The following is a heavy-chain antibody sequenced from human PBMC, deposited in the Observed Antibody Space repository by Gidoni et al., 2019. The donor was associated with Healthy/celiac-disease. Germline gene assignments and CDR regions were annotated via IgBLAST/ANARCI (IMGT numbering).Heavy chain of an antibody. CDR3: ARTYYDFWSGQYYFDY. V-gene: IGHV2-70*04. D-gene: IGHD3-3*01. CDR2: IDWDDDK. J-gene: IGHJ4*02. CDR1: GFSLSTSGMR. Sequence: QFTFKESGPALLKPTQTLTLTCTFSGFSLSTSGMRVSWIRQPPGKALEWLARIDWDDDKFYSTSLKTRLTISKETSKNQVVLTMTNMDTVDTATYYCARTYYDFWSGQYYFDYWGQGTLVTVSS.